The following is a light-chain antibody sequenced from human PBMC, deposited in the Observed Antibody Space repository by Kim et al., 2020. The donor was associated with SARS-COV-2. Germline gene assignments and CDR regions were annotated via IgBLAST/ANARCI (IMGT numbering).Light chain of an antibody. V-gene: IGKV3-20*01. CDR3: QQYASSPST. J-gene: IGKJ1*01. CDR2: GAS. Sequence: EIVLTQSPGTLSLSPGERATLSCLASQIVSNIYLAWYQQKPGHAPRLLIYGASSRATGIPDRFSGSGSGTDFTLTISRLEPEDFAVYYCQQYASSPSTFGQGTKVDIK. CDR1: QIVSNIY.